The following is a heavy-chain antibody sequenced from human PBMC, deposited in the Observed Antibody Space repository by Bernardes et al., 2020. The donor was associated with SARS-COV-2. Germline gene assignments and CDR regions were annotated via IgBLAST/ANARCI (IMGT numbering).Heavy chain of an antibody. CDR1: GFSFSNYW. CDR2: MKQDASEI. Sequence: GRSLQLFCAAFGFSFSNYWMSWVRQAPGKGLEWVANMKQDASEIYYMDSVKGRFTISRDNAKNSLYLQMNSLRAEDTAVYYCARARTPAFDFWGQGTLVTVSS. J-gene: IGHJ4*02. V-gene: IGHV3-7*01. CDR3: ARARTPAFDF.